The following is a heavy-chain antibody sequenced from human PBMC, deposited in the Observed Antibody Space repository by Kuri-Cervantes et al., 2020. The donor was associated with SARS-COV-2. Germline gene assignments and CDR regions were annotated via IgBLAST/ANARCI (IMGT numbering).Heavy chain of an antibody. D-gene: IGHD3-3*01. V-gene: IGHV4-39*01. CDR3: ARQMMSSITIFGVVITRNWFDP. Sequence: LETLSLTCTVSGGSISSSSYYWGWIRQPPGKGLEWIGSIYYSGSTYYNPSLKSRVTISVDTSKNQFSLKLSSVTAADTAVYYCARQMMSSITIFGVVITRNWFDPWGQGTLVTVSS. J-gene: IGHJ5*02. CDR2: IYYSGST. CDR1: GGSISSSSYY.